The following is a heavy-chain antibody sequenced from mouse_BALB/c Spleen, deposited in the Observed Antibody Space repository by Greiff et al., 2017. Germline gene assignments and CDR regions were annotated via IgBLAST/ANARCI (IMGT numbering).Heavy chain of an antibody. CDR2: IWSGGST. CDR1: GFSLTSYG. V-gene: IGHV2-4-1*01. Sequence: VKLKQSGPGLVQPSQSLSITCTVSGFSLTSYGVHWVRQSPGKGLEWLGVIWSGGSTDYNAAFISRLSISKDNSKSQVFFKMNSLQADDTAIYYCARNFAYWGQGTLVTVSA. J-gene: IGHJ3*01. CDR3: ARNFAY.